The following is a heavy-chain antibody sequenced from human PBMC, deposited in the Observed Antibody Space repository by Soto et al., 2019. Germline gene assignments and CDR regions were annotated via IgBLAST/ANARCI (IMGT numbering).Heavy chain of an antibody. CDR3: ARSYYDYIWGSYTD. J-gene: IGHJ4*02. CDR2: IYYSGST. CDR1: GGSISSYY. V-gene: IGHV4-59*01. Sequence: SETLSLTCTVSGGSISSYYWSWIRQPPGKGLEWIGYIYYSGSTNYNPSLKSRVTISVDTSKNQFSLKLSSVTAADMAVYYCARSYYDYIWGSYTDWGQGTLVTVSS. D-gene: IGHD3-16*01.